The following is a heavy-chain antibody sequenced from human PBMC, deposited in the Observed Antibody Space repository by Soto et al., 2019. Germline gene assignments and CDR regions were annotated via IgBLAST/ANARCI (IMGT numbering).Heavy chain of an antibody. J-gene: IGHJ5*02. CDR3: AREWGCRYTSCHYWFDP. CDR1: GYTFTSYV. V-gene: IGHV1-18*01. CDR2: ISAYNGNT. Sequence: ASVKVSCKASGYTFTSYVISWVRQAPGQGLEWMGWISAYNGNTNYAQKLQGRVTMTTDTSTSTAYMELRSLRSDDTAVYYCAREWGCRYTSCHYWFDPWGPGTLVTVSS. D-gene: IGHD2-2*01.